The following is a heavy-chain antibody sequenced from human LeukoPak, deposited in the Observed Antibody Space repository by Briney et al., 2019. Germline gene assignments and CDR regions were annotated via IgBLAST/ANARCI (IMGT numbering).Heavy chain of an antibody. CDR1: GYTFTSYG. J-gene: IGHJ6*02. Sequence: ASVKVSCKASGYTFTSYGISWVRQAPGQGLEWMGGIIPIFGTANYAQKFQGRVTITADESTSTAYMELSSLRSEDTAVYYCARGPLGYCSGGSCKPVYYYYYGMDVWGQGTTVTVSS. CDR2: IIPIFGTA. V-gene: IGHV1-69*13. D-gene: IGHD2-15*01. CDR3: ARGPLGYCSGGSCKPVYYYYYGMDV.